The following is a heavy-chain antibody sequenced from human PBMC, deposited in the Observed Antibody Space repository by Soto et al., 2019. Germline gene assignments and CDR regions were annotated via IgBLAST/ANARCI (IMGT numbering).Heavy chain of an antibody. CDR1: GGSISRGDYY. CDR2: IYNSGST. D-gene: IGHD3-16*01. J-gene: IGHJ3*02. V-gene: IGHV4-30-4*01. Sequence: QVQLQESGPGLVKPSQTLSLTCTVSGGSISRGDYYWNWIRQPPGKGLEWIGFIYNSGSTYYNPSLKSRVTISVDTTTNQFSLKLTSVTAADTAVYYCARNDYDYVWESPGGDAFDIWGQGTLVTVSS. CDR3: ARNDYDYVWESPGGDAFDI.